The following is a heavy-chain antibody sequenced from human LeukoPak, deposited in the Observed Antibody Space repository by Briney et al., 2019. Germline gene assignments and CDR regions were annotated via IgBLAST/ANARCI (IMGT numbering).Heavy chain of an antibody. D-gene: IGHD4-23*01. V-gene: IGHV3-21*01. CDR1: GFTFSSYS. CDR3: ARANGGNFDY. J-gene: IGHJ4*02. CDR2: ISSSSSYI. Sequence: PGGSLRLSCAAPGFTFSSYSMNWVRQAPGKGLKWVSSISSSSSYIYYADSVKGRFTISRDNAKNSLYLQMNSLRAEDTAVYYCARANGGNFDYWGQGTLVTVSS.